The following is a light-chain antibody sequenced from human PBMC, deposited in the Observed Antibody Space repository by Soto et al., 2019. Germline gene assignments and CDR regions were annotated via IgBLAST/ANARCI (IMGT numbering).Light chain of an antibody. V-gene: IGLV2-23*01. CDR1: SSDVGKYNL. CDR2: EGT. CDR3: CSDAGSGTWV. J-gene: IGLJ3*02. Sequence: QSALTQPASVSGSPGQSITFSCTGTSSDVGKYNLLSWYQQHPGKAPKVMIYEGTKRPSGVSNRFSGSKSGNTDSLTISGRQAEDEADYYCCSDAGSGTWVFGGGTQLTVL.